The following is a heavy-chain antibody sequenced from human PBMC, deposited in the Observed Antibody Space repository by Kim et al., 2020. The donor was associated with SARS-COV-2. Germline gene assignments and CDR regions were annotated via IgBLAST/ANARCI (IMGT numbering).Heavy chain of an antibody. CDR3: ATYDYYGSGSAFPFDY. CDR2: ISYDGSNK. Sequence: GGSLRLSCAASGFTFSSYGMHWVRQALGKGLEWVAVISYDGSNKYYADSVKGRFTISRDNSKNTLYLQMNSLRAEDTAAYYCATYDYYGSGSAFPFDYWG. J-gene: IGHJ4*01. D-gene: IGHD3-10*01. V-gene: IGHV3-30*03. CDR1: GFTFSSYG.